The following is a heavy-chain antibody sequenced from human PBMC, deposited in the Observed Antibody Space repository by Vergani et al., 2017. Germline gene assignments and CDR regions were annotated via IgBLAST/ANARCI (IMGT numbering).Heavy chain of an antibody. CDR2: IHSSGTT. V-gene: IGHV4-61*02. CDR3: ARESGTSVLRGGCLLDS. Sequence: QVQLHESGPGLVKPSQTLSLTCTVSGGSITSGSFYWSWIRQPAGKGLEWVGRIHSSGTTNYNPSLKSRVTLSVDTSKNQLSLRMTSVTAADTAVYYCARESGTSVLRGGCLLDS. J-gene: IGHJ5*01. CDR1: GGSITSGSFY. D-gene: IGHD3-10*01.